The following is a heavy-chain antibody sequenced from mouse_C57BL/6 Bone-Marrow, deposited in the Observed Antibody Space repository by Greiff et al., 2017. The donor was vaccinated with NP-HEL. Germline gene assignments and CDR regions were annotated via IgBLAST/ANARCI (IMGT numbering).Heavy chain of an antibody. D-gene: IGHD2-2*01. J-gene: IGHJ4*01. Sequence: VKLVESGAELVKPGASVKMSCKASGYTFTTYPIEWMKQNHGKSLEWIGNFHPYNDDTKYNEKFKGKATLTVEKSSSTVYLELSRLTSDDSAVYYCARGDYGYRYYAMDYWGQGTSVTVSS. CDR3: ARGDYGYRYYAMDY. V-gene: IGHV1-47*01. CDR2: FHPYNDDT. CDR1: GYTFTTYP.